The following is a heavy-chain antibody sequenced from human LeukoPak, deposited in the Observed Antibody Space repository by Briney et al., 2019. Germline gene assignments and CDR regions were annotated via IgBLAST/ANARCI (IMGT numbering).Heavy chain of an antibody. CDR3: ARRSSSWNEYYFDY. CDR1: GGSISTYY. D-gene: IGHD6-13*01. CDR2: IYYSGST. J-gene: IGHJ4*02. V-gene: IGHV4-59*08. Sequence: SETLSLTCTVSGGSISTYYWSWMRQPPGKGLEWIGYIYYSGSTNYNPSLKSRVTISVDTSKNQFSLKLSSVTAADTAVYYCARRSSSWNEYYFDYWGQGTLVTVPS.